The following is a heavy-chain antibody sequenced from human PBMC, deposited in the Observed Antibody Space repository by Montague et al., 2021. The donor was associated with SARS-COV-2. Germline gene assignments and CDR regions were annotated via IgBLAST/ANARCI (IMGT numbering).Heavy chain of an antibody. J-gene: IGHJ6*02. V-gene: IGHV6-1*01. CDR3: ARDTRIQLWFDRDYYGMDV. CDR1: GDSVSSNSAA. CDR2: TYYRSKWYN. Sequence: CAISGDSVSSNSAAWNWIRQSPSRGLEWLGRTYYRSKWYNDYAVSVKSRITINPDTSKNQFSLQLNSVTPEDTAVYYCARDTRIQLWFDRDYYGMDVWGRGTTVTVSS. D-gene: IGHD5-18*01.